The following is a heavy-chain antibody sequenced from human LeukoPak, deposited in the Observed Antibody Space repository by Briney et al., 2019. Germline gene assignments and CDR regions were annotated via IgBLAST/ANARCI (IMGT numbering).Heavy chain of an antibody. J-gene: IGHJ3*02. Sequence: PGGSLRLSCAASGFTVSSNYMSWVRQAPGKGLEWVSVIYSGGSTYYADSVKGRFTISRDNSKNTLYLQMNSLRAEDTAVYYCARDSTPYCSSTSCYVDAFDIWGQGTMVTVSS. CDR2: IYSGGST. V-gene: IGHV3-53*01. CDR1: GFTVSSNY. D-gene: IGHD2-2*01. CDR3: ARDSTPYCSSTSCYVDAFDI.